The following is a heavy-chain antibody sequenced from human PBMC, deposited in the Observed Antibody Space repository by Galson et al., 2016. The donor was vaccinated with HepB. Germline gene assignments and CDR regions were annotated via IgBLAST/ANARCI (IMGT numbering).Heavy chain of an antibody. Sequence: SLRLSCAASGFSFSSFAMHWVRQVSGKGLEWVAVVSYDGNNNYYADSVNGRFTISRDNSNNTFHLQMNNLKVEDMAIYYCSKEVVAGGNWYFEYWRQGTLFTFTS. J-gene: IGHJ4*02. V-gene: IGHV3-30*18. D-gene: IGHD2-15*01. CDR3: SKEVVAGGNWYFEY. CDR2: VSYDGNNN. CDR1: GFSFSSFA.